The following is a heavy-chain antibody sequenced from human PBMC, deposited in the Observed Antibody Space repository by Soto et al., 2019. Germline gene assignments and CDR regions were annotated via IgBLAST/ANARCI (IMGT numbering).Heavy chain of an antibody. J-gene: IGHJ3*02. CDR2: IYYSGST. V-gene: IGHV4-61*01. CDR1: GGSVSSGSYY. Sequence: KTSETLSLTCTVSGGSVSSGSYYWSWIRQPPGKGLEWIGYIYYSGSTNYNPSLKSRVTISVDTSKNQFSLKLSSVTAADTAVYYCARTRPARDIVVVVAAEEDAFDIWGQGTMVTVSS. CDR3: ARTRPARDIVVVVAAEEDAFDI. D-gene: IGHD2-15*01.